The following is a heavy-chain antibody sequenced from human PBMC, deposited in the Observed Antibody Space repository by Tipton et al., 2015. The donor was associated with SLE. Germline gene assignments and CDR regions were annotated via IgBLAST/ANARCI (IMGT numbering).Heavy chain of an antibody. CDR1: GGSISSYY. J-gene: IGHJ4*02. CDR3: AREDSGYDIFDY. CDR2: IYYSGGT. D-gene: IGHD5-12*01. Sequence: TLSLTCTVSGGSISSYYWSWIRQPPGKGLEWIGYIYYSGGTNYNPSLKSRATISVDTSKNQFSLKLSSVTAADTAVYYCAREDSGYDIFDYWGQGTLVTVSS. V-gene: IGHV4-59*01.